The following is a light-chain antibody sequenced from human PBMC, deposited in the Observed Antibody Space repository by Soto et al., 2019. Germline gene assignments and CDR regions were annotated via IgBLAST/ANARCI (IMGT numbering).Light chain of an antibody. J-gene: IGKJ3*01. CDR3: QQYNTYST. V-gene: IGKV1-5*01. CDR2: DAS. Sequence: DIQMTQSPSTLSASVGDRVTITCRASQSISSSLAWYQQKPGKAPKLLIYDASSLESGVPSRFSGIGSGTEFPLTISSLQTDAFATSYCQQYNTYSTFGHGTKVDIK. CDR1: QSISSS.